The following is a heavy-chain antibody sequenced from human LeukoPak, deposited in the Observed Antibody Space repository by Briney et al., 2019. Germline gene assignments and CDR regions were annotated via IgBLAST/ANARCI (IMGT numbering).Heavy chain of an antibody. CDR1: GGSFSGYY. CDR3: ARGTGSIVVVPAAMFRGYYYFDY. D-gene: IGHD2-2*01. V-gene: IGHV4-34*01. Sequence: SETLSLTCAVSGGSFSGYYWSWIRQPPGKGLEWIGEINHSGSTNYNPSLKTRGTISVDTSKNQFSLKLSSVTAADTAVYYCARGTGSIVVVPAAMFRGYYYFDYWGQGTLVTVSS. J-gene: IGHJ4*02. CDR2: INHSGST.